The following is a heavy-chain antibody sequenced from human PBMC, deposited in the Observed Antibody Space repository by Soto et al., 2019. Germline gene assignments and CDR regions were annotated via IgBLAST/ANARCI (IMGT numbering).Heavy chain of an antibody. Sequence: SETLSLTCSVPGVSVTTGGGYYWSWIRQHPGKGLEWIGYIYYSGSTYYNPSLKRRVTISAAPSTNQFSLKMASVTVADTAGYYCAKDEGLLWSGELLWGQGILVTVSS. CDR1: GVSVTTGGGYY. CDR2: IYYSGST. V-gene: IGHV4-31*03. D-gene: IGHD3-10*01. CDR3: AKDEGLLWSGELL. J-gene: IGHJ4*02.